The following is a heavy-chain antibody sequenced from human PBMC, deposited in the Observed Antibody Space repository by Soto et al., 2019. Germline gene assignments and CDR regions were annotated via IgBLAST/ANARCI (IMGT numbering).Heavy chain of an antibody. J-gene: IGHJ4*02. V-gene: IGHV4-39*01. Sequence: KQSQTLSLTCTVSGGSISSSSYYWGWIRQPPGKGLEWIGSIYYSGSTYYNPSLKSRVTISVDTSKNQFSLKLSSVTAADTAVYYCARHNRYEQWLALIDYWGQGTLVTVSS. CDR1: GGSISSSSYY. D-gene: IGHD6-19*01. CDR3: ARHNRYEQWLALIDY. CDR2: IYYSGST.